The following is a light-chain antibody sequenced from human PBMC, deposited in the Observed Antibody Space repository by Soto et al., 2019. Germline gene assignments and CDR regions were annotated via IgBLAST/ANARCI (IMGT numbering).Light chain of an antibody. J-gene: IGLJ2*01. CDR2: EVS. CDR3: SSYTSSATLV. CDR1: SSDVGGYKY. Sequence: QSVLTQPASVSGSPGQSITISCTATSSDVGGYKYVSWYQQHPGKAPKLIIHEVSSRPSGVSSRFSGSKSGNTASLTISGLQAEDEADYYCSSYTSSATLVFGVGTKLTVL. V-gene: IGLV2-14*01.